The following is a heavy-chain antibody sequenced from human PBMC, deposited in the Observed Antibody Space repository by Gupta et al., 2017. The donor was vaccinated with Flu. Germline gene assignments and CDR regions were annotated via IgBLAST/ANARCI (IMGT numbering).Heavy chain of an antibody. J-gene: IGHJ5*02. CDR2: IYHSGST. D-gene: IGHD5-12*01. CDR1: GRSIRSSNV. V-gene: IGHV4-4*02. Sequence: QVQLQESGPGLVKPSGTLSLTCAVSGRSIRSSNVWSWVRQPPGKGLEWIGEIYHSGSTNYNPPLKSRVTISVDKSKNQFSLKLSAVTAADTAVYYCARGYSGYSSWWFDPWGQGTLVTVSS. CDR3: ARGYSGYSSWWFDP.